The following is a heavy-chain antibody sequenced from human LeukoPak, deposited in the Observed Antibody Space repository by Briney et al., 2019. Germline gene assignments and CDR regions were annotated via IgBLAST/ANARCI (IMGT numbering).Heavy chain of an antibody. D-gene: IGHD2-2*01. Sequence: ASVKVSCKASGYTFTGHHMNWVRQAPGQGLEWMGWINPNSGGTNYARKFQGRVTITRDTSISTAYMELSSLRSDDTAVYYCAYGYCSSTSCPLFDPWGQGTLVTVSS. CDR1: GYTFTGHH. CDR3: AYGYCSSTSCPLFDP. J-gene: IGHJ5*02. CDR2: INPNSGGT. V-gene: IGHV1-2*02.